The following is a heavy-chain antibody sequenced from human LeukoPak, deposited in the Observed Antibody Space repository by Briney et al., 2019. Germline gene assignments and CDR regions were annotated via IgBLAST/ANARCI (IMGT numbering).Heavy chain of an antibody. D-gene: IGHD5-12*01. V-gene: IGHV6-1*01. CDR3: ARDQPWINGFDV. CDR2: IYYKSKWFN. CDR1: GDSVSSNS. Sequence: PSQTLSLTCAISGDSVSSNSWNWIRQSPSRGLEWLGRIYYKSKWFNDYAVSVKSRITINPDTSKNQFSLHLNSVTPEDTALYYCARDQPWINGFDVWGQGTMVTVSP. J-gene: IGHJ3*01.